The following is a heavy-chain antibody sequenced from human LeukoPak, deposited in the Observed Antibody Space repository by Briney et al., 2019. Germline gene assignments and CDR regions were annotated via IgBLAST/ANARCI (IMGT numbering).Heavy chain of an antibody. CDR1: GFTFSSYW. CDR2: INSDGSSI. J-gene: IGHJ4*02. CDR3: ARGTSTAEDY. V-gene: IGHV3-74*01. D-gene: IGHD1-14*01. Sequence: GGSLRLSCAASGFTFSSYWMHWVRQAPGKGLVWVSRINSDGSSIGYADSVKGRFTISRDNAKDTLYLQMNTLRAEDTAVYYCARGTSTAEDYWGQGTLVTVSS.